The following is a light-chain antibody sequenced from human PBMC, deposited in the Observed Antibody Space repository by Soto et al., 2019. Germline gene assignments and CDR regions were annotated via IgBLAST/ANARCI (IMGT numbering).Light chain of an antibody. CDR3: QKYNSAPQT. Sequence: DIQMTQSPSSLSASVGDRVTITCRASQGIIDYLAWYQQKSGKAPQLLIYAASTLQSGVPSRFSGSGSGTDFTLTISGLQPEDVATYYCQKYNSAPQTFGQGTKVEIK. CDR1: QGIIDY. J-gene: IGKJ1*01. V-gene: IGKV1-27*01. CDR2: AAS.